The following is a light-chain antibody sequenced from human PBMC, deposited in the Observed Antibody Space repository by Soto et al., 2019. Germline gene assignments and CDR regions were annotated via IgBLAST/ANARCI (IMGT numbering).Light chain of an antibody. Sequence: EIVMTQSPATLSVSPGERATVSCRASESVSNNLAWYQQKPGQSPRLLIYAASTRATGIPARFSGSGSEAEFTLTISNLQSEDFAIYYCQQYNNWPPGTFGQGTKVEVK. V-gene: IGKV3-15*01. CDR3: QQYNNWPPGT. CDR1: ESVSNN. CDR2: AAS. J-gene: IGKJ1*01.